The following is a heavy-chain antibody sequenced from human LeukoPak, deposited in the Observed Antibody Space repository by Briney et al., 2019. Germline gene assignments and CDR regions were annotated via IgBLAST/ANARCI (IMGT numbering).Heavy chain of an antibody. Sequence: ASXXVSCKASGYTFTSYGISWVRQAPGQGLEWMGWISAYNGNTNYAQKLQGRVTMTTDKSTSTAYMELRSLRSDDTAVYYCARYGSGSYPDDYWGQGTLVTVSS. CDR2: ISAYNGNT. D-gene: IGHD3-10*01. J-gene: IGHJ4*02. CDR3: ARYGSGSYPDDY. CDR1: GYTFTSYG. V-gene: IGHV1-18*01.